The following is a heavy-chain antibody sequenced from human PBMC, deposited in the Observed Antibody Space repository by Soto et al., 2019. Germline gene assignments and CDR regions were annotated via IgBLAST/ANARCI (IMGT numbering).Heavy chain of an antibody. D-gene: IGHD6-19*01. CDR1: GYTFTSYG. J-gene: IGHJ3*02. V-gene: IGHV1-18*01. CDR3: ARDLYPSTGIAVAVEAFDI. CDR2: ISAYNGNT. Sequence: QVQLVQSGAEVKQPGASVKVSCKASGYTFTSYGISWVRQAPGQGLEWMGWISAYNGNTNYAQKLQGRVTMTTDTSTSTAYMELRSLRSDDTAVYYCARDLYPSTGIAVAVEAFDIWGQGTMVTVSS.